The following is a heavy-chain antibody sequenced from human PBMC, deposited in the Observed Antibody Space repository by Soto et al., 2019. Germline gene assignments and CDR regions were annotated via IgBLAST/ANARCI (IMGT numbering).Heavy chain of an antibody. Sequence: EASVKVSCKASGCTFSSYAISWVRQAPGQRLEWMGWINAGNGNTKYSQKFQGRVTITRDTSASTDYMELSSLRSEDTAVYYCARVYSSGSRTFEYWGQGTLVTVSS. CDR3: ARVYSSGSRTFEY. D-gene: IGHD6-19*01. V-gene: IGHV1-3*01. CDR1: GCTFSSYA. J-gene: IGHJ4*02. CDR2: INAGNGNT.